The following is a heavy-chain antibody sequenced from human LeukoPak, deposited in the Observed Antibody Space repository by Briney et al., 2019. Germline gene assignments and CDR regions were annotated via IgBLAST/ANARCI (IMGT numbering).Heavy chain of an antibody. CDR1: GFTVSSNY. CDR3: ARSMTPIYFDY. CDR2: IYSGGNT. D-gene: IGHD6-6*01. Sequence: GGSLRLSCAASGFTVSSNYMSWVRQAPGKGLEWVSVIYSGGNTYYADSVKGRFAISRDNSKNTLYLQMNGLRAEDTAVYYCARSMTPIYFDYWGQGALVTVSS. V-gene: IGHV3-53*01. J-gene: IGHJ4*02.